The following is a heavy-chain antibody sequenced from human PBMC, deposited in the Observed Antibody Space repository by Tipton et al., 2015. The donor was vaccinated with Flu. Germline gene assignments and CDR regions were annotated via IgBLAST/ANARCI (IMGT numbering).Heavy chain of an antibody. CDR2: IYHSGTT. V-gene: IGHV4-38-2*01. CDR1: GYSIRSAYY. CDR3: ARHTGDSVRGVIDY. D-gene: IGHD3-10*02. Sequence: TLSLTCSVSGYSIRSAYYWGWVRRPPGKGLEWIGTIYHSGTTYYNPSLKSRPTISVDTSKNQFSLRLSSMTAADTAVYYCARHTGDSVRGVIDYWGQGTLVTVSS. J-gene: IGHJ4*02.